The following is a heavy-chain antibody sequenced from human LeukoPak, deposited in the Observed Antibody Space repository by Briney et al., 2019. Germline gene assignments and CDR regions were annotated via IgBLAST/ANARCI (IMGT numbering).Heavy chain of an antibody. CDR2: ISGSGGST. CDR3: AKHKISSGWYLGWFDP. CDR1: GFSFSIYA. D-gene: IGHD6-19*01. V-gene: IGHV3-23*01. J-gene: IGHJ5*02. Sequence: GGSLRLSCAASGFSFSIYAMSWVRRAPGKGLEWVSTISGSGGSTYYADSVKGRFTISRDNSKNTLYLQMESLRAEDTAVYFCAKHKISSGWYLGWFDPWGQGALVTVSS.